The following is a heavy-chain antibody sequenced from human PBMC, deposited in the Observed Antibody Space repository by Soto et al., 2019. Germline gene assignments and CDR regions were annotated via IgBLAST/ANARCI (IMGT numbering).Heavy chain of an antibody. Sequence: QVQLQESGPGLLKPSQTLSLTCTVSGGSISSGNYYWSWIRQPPGKGLEWIGYIYYSERTYYHPSLMSLVTISVDTSKSQFSLRLSSVTAASTAVYYCARAGDHSDVSSGYYLGYWGQGSLVTVSS. CDR2: IYYSERT. CDR3: ARAGDHSDVSSGYYLGY. V-gene: IGHV4-30-4*01. J-gene: IGHJ4*02. D-gene: IGHD3-22*01. CDR1: GGSISSGNYY.